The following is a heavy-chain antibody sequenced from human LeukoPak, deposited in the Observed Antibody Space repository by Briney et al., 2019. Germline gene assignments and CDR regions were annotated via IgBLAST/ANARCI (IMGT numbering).Heavy chain of an antibody. V-gene: IGHV3-30*03. D-gene: IGHD1-14*01. J-gene: IGHJ4*02. CDR1: GFTFSSYG. CDR2: ISYDGSNK. CDR3: AREDPPGATDY. Sequence: GRSLRLSCAASGFTFSSYGMHWVRQAPGKGLEWVAVISYDGSNKYYADSVKGRFTISRDNSKNTLYLQMNSLRAEDTGVYYCAREDPPGATDYWGQGTLVTVSS.